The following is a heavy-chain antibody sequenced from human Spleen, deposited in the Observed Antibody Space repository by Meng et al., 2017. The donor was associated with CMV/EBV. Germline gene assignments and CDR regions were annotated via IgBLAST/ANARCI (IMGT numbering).Heavy chain of an antibody. D-gene: IGHD3-3*01. CDR1: GFTFSSYS. CDR2: IYSGGSST. Sequence: GGSLRLSCAASGFTFSSYSMSWVRQAPGKGLEWVSVIYSGGSSTSYADPVKGRFTISRDNSKNTLFLQMNSLRAEDTAVYYCARDYDFWSGADYGMDVWGQGTTVTVSS. J-gene: IGHJ6*02. V-gene: IGHV3-23*03. CDR3: ARDYDFWSGADYGMDV.